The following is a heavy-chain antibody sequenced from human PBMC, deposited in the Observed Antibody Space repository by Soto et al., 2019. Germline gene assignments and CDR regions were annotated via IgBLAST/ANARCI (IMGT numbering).Heavy chain of an antibody. CDR3: ARGVATAPNY. D-gene: IGHD5-12*01. CDR1: GGSFSGYY. CDR2: INHSGST. V-gene: IGHV4-34*01. J-gene: IGHJ4*02. Sequence: QVQLQQWGAGLLKPSETLSLTGAVYGGSFSGYYWSWIRQPPGKGLEWIGEINHSGSTNYNPSLKSRVTISVDTSKNQFSLKLSSVTAADTAVYYCARGVATAPNYWGQGTLVTVSS.